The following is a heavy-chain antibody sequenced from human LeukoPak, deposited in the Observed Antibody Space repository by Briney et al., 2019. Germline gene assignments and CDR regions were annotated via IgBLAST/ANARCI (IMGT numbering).Heavy chain of an antibody. CDR2: INHSGST. J-gene: IGHJ5*02. V-gene: IGHV4-34*01. D-gene: IGHD3-3*01. CDR3: ARGAYYDFWSAYNWFAP. Sequence: SETLSLTCAVYGGSFSVYYWSWIRQPPGKGLEWIGEINHSGSTNYNPSLKSRVTISVDTSKNQFSLKRSSVTAAETAVYYCARGAYYDFWSAYNWFAPWGKGTLVTVSS. CDR1: GGSFSVYY.